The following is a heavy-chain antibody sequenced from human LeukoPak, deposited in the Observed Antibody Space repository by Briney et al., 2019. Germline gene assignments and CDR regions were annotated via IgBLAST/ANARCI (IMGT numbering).Heavy chain of an antibody. CDR1: GFTVSSNY. CDR2: IYSGGST. CDR3: AREISRTGAFDI. Sequence: GGSLRLSCAASGFTVSSNYMSWVRQAPRKGLGWVSVIYSGGSTYYADSVKGRFTISRDNSKNTLYLQMNSLRAEDTAVYYCAREISRTGAFDIWGQGTMVTVSS. V-gene: IGHV3-53*05. D-gene: IGHD3-3*02. J-gene: IGHJ3*02.